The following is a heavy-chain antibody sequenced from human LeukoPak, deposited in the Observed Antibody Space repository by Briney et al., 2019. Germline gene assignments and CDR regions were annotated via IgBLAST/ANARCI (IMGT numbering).Heavy chain of an antibody. Sequence: GGSLRLSCAASGFTFSSYEMKWVRQAPGKGLEWVSYISSRGSTIYYADSVKGRFTISRDNAKNSLYLQMNSLRAEDTAVYYCARDLELYGDYVECWGQGTLVTVSS. CDR1: GFTFSSYE. D-gene: IGHD4-17*01. J-gene: IGHJ4*02. V-gene: IGHV3-48*03. CDR2: ISSRGSTI. CDR3: ARDLELYGDYVEC.